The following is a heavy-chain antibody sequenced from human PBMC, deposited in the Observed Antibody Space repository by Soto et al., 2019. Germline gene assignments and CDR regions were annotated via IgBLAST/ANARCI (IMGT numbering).Heavy chain of an antibody. CDR2: INPNSGGT. Sequence: ASVKVSCKASGYTFTCYYMHWVRQAPGQGLEWMGWINPNSGGTNYAQKFQGRVTMTRDTSISTAYMELSRLRSDDTAVYYCARRQHSGYDTGSDYWGQGTLVTVSS. D-gene: IGHD5-12*01. J-gene: IGHJ4*02. CDR3: ARRQHSGYDTGSDY. CDR1: GYTFTCYY. V-gene: IGHV1-2*02.